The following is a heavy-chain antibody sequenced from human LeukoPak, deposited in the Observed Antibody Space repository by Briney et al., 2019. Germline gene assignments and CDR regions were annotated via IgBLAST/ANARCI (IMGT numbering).Heavy chain of an antibody. CDR2: IYTSGST. Sequence: PSETLSLTCTVSGGSISSYYWSWIRQPPGKGLEWIGYIYTSGSTNYNPSLKSRVTISVDTSKNQFSLKLSSVTAADTAVYYCARQVVAAAGTGWFDPWGQGTLVTVSS. J-gene: IGHJ5*02. CDR1: GGSISSYY. D-gene: IGHD6-13*01. V-gene: IGHV4-4*09. CDR3: ARQVVAAAGTGWFDP.